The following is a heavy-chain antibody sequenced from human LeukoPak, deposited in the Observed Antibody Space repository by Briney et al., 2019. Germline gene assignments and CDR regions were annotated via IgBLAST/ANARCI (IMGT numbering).Heavy chain of an antibody. CDR3: AKGDIAVADY. V-gene: IGHV3-66*02. CDR1: GFAVRSNY. CDR2: IYSSGTT. D-gene: IGHD6-19*01. J-gene: IGHJ4*02. Sequence: PGGSLRLSCAASGFAVRSNYMSWVRPAPGKGLEWVSIIYSSGTTKYADSVKGRFTISRDNSKNTLYLQMNSLRAEDTAVYYCAKGDIAVADYWGQGTLVTVSS.